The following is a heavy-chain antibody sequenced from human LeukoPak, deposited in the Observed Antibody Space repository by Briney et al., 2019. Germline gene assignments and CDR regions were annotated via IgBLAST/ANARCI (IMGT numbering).Heavy chain of an antibody. D-gene: IGHD3-22*01. CDR3: ARAADYYDSSGYPEYFQH. V-gene: IGHV1-69*05. CDR2: IIPIFGTA. CDR1: GGTFSSYA. J-gene: IGHJ1*01. Sequence: SVKVSCKASGGTFSSYAISWVRQAPGQGLEWMGGIIPIFGTANYAQKFQGRVTITTDESTSTAYMELSSLRSEDTAVYYCARAADYYDSSGYPEYFQHWDQGTLVTVSS.